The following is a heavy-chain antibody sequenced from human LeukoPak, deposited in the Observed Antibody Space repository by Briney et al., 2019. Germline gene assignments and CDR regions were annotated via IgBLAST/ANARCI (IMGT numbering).Heavy chain of an antibody. Sequence: SQTLSLTCAISGDSVSSNSAAWNWIRQSPSRGLEWLGRTYYRSKWYNDYAISVKSRITINPDTSKNQFFLQLNSVTPEDTAVYYCTRSGGDSSSWSLDVWGKGTTVTVSS. J-gene: IGHJ6*04. CDR3: TRSGGDSSSWSLDV. CDR2: TYYRSKWYN. V-gene: IGHV6-1*01. CDR1: GDSVSSNSAA. D-gene: IGHD6-13*01.